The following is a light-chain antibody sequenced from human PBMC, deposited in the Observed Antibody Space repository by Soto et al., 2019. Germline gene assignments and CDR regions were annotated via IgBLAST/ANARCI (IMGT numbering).Light chain of an antibody. CDR3: QQYHSLYT. V-gene: IGKV1-5*03. CDR2: KAS. Sequence: DIQMTQSPSTLSASVGDRVTITCRASQSISSWLAWYQQKPGKAPKVLIYKASSLESGVPSRFSGSGSGTEFTLTISSQQPDDFATYYCQQYHSLYTFGQGNKLEL. J-gene: IGKJ2*01. CDR1: QSISSW.